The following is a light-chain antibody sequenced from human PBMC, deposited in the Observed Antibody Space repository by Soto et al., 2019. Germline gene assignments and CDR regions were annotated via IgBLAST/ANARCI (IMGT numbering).Light chain of an antibody. Sequence: DIQMTQSPSSLSASTGDRVTITCRASQSISSYLNWYQQKPGKAPKLLIYAASSLQSGVPSRFSGSGSGTDFTLTISSLQPEDFATYYCQQSYSTPPTFGQGTKVDNK. CDR2: AAS. CDR1: QSISSY. J-gene: IGKJ1*01. CDR3: QQSYSTPPT. V-gene: IGKV1-39*01.